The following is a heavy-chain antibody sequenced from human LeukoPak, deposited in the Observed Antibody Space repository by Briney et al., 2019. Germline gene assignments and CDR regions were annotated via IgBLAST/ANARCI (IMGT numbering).Heavy chain of an antibody. D-gene: IGHD3-10*02. CDR2: IYYSGST. V-gene: IGHV4-39*07. CDR1: GGSISSSSYY. J-gene: IGHJ3*02. CDR3: AYYVNAFDI. Sequence: TSETLSLTCTVSGGSISSSSYYWGWIRQPPGKGLEWIGSIYYSGSTYYNPSLKSRVTISVDTSKNQFSLKLSSVTAADTAVYYCAYYVNAFDIWGQGTMVTVSS.